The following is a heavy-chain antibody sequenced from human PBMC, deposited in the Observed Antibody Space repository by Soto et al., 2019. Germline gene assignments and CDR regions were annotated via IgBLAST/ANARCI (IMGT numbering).Heavy chain of an antibody. Sequence: SETLSLPCTVSGGSISSYYWSWIRQPPGKGLEWVGNSYYSGSTNSNPSLKSRVTISVDTSKNQLSLKLSSVTAADTAVYYCARGGGDYNWNPEGYFDYWGQGTLVTVSS. CDR1: GGSISSYY. J-gene: IGHJ4*02. CDR2: SYYSGST. V-gene: IGHV4-59*01. CDR3: ARGGGDYNWNPEGYFDY. D-gene: IGHD1-1*01.